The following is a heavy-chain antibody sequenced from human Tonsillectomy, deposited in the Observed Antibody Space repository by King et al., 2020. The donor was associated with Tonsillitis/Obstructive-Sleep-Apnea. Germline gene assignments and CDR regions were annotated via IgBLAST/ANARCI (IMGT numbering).Heavy chain of an antibody. CDR2: IYYSGGT. D-gene: IGHD4-17*01. CDR1: GGSISSYY. Sequence: QLQESGPGLVKPSETLSLTCTVSGGSISSYYWSWIRQPPGKGLELIGYIYYSGGTNYNPSLKSRVTISVDTSKNQFSLKLSSVTAADTAVYYCAREDSHDYGDLGFDYWGQGTLVTVSS. CDR3: AREDSHDYGDLGFDY. J-gene: IGHJ4*02. V-gene: IGHV4-59*01.